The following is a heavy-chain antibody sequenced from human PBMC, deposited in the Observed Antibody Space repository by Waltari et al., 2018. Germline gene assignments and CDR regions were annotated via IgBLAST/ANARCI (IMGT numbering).Heavy chain of an antibody. J-gene: IGHJ4*02. D-gene: IGHD5-12*01. CDR3: VRGYPDIVATISDY. CDR1: RSSLRHNHYY. Sequence: QLPLQESGPGLVKPSATLSLTCTASRSSLRHNHYYWGWVLQPPGKGLEWIGSFYKSGTTYYNPSLKSRVTISVDTSNNQFSLKLNSVTAADTAVYYCVRGYPDIVATISDYWGQGTLVIVSS. CDR2: FYKSGTT. V-gene: IGHV4-39*07.